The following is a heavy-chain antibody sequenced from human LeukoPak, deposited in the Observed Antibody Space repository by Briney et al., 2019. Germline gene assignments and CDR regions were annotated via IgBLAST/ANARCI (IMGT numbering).Heavy chain of an antibody. CDR1: GGSIGTYY. J-gene: IGHJ3*02. D-gene: IGHD2-21*01. CDR3: ARVLWFSGLVVGAFDI. CDR2: IHYSGST. Sequence: PSETLSLTCTVSGGSIGTYYWSWIRQPPGKGLEWIGYIHYSGSTNYNPSLKSRVTISVDTSKNQFSLKLSSVTAADTAVYYCARVLWFSGLVVGAFDIWGQGTMVTVSS. V-gene: IGHV4-59*01.